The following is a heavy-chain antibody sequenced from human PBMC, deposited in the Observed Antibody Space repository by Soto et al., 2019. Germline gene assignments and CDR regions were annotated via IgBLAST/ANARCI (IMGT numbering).Heavy chain of an antibody. CDR1: GGSISNYY. D-gene: IGHD6-19*01. Sequence: QVQLQESGPGLVKPSETLSLTCTVSGGSISNYYWSWIRQPPGKGLEWRGYIYYNGNTDYSPSLKSRVTMSVDTSKNHFSLRLSSVTAADTAVYYCARGGWYVDYWGQGTLVTVSS. CDR3: ARGGWYVDY. CDR2: IYYNGNT. J-gene: IGHJ4*02. V-gene: IGHV4-59*01.